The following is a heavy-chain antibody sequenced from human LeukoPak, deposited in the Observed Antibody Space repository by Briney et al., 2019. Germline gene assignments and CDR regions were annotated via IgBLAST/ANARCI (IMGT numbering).Heavy chain of an antibody. V-gene: IGHV4-30-2*01. D-gene: IGHD6-19*01. Sequence: PSETLSLTCAVSGGSLSSGGYSWSWIRQPPGKGLEWIGYIYHSGSTYYNPSLKSRVTISVDRSKNQFSLKLSSVTAADTAVYYCARESIAVAGYYYYGMDVWGQGTTVTVSS. CDR2: IYHSGST. CDR1: GGSLSSGGYS. J-gene: IGHJ6*02. CDR3: ARESIAVAGYYYYGMDV.